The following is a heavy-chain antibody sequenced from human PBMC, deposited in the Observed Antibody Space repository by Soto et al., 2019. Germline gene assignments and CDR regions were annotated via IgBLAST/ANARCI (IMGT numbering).Heavy chain of an antibody. CDR1: GFTFNNYA. CDR2: ISGSGSST. D-gene: IGHD6-19*01. J-gene: IGHJ4*02. Sequence: EVHLLESGGGLVQPGGSLRLSCEASGFTFNNYAMTWVRQTPGKGLQWVSTISGSGSSTFYADSVRGRFTISRDNSKNTLYLQMNSLRAEDTALYYCVKEKIASTVADFFDYWGQRTLVTVSS. V-gene: IGHV3-23*01. CDR3: VKEKIASTVADFFDY.